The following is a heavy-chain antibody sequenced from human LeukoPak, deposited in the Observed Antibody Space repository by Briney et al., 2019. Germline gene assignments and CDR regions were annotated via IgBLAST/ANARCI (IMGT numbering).Heavy chain of an antibody. V-gene: IGHV3-21*01. CDR2: ISSSSSYI. CDR1: GLTFSSYS. J-gene: IGHJ3*02. Sequence: PGGSLRLSWAASGLTFSSYSMNWVRQAPGKGLEWVSSISSSSSYIYYADSVKGRFTISRDNAKNSLYLQMNSLRAEDTAVYYCARDLYYDSSGYYRWGKDAFDIWGQGTMVTVSS. D-gene: IGHD3-22*01. CDR3: ARDLYYDSSGYYRWGKDAFDI.